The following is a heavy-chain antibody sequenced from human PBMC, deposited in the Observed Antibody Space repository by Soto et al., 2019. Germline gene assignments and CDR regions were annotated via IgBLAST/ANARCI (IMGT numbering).Heavy chain of an antibody. CDR3: AIEYSSSPPYYPIGY. Sequence: QVQLVQSGAEVKKPGSSVKVSCKASGGTFSSYSISWVRQAPGQGLEWMGGIIPIFGTANYAQKFQGRVTLTEDESTSTAYMELSSLRSEDTAVYYCAIEYSSSPPYYPIGYWGQGTLVTVSS. CDR2: IIPIFGTA. V-gene: IGHV1-69*01. J-gene: IGHJ4*02. D-gene: IGHD6-6*01. CDR1: GGTFSSYS.